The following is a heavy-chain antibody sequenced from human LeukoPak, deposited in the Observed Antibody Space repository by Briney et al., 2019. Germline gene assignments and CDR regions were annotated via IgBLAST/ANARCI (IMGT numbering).Heavy chain of an antibody. D-gene: IGHD5-12*01. CDR2: IYHSGST. V-gene: IGHV4-38-2*01. Sequence: SETLSLTCAVSGYSISSGYYWGWIRQPPGKGLEWIGSIYHSGSTYYNPSLKSRVTLSVDTSKNQFSLKLSSVTAADTAVYYCARVATTRRPFFDYWGQGTLVTVSS. J-gene: IGHJ4*02. CDR3: ARVATTRRPFFDY. CDR1: GYSISSGYY.